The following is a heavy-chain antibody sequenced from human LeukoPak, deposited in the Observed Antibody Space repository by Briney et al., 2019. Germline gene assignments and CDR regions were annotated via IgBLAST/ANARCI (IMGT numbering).Heavy chain of an antibody. CDR3: ARGYNWNYFDY. CDR2: IKQDGSEK. Sequence: GGSLRLSCAASGFTFSNYWMSWVRQAPGKRLEWVANIKQDGSEKYYVDSVKGRFSISRDNAKNSLYLQMNSLRAEDTAVYYCARGYNWNYFDYWGQGTLVTVSS. V-gene: IGHV3-7*04. CDR1: GFTFSNYW. J-gene: IGHJ4*02. D-gene: IGHD1-20*01.